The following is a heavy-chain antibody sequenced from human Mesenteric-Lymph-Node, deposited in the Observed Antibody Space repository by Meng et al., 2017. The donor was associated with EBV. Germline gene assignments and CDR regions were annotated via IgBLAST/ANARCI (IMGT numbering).Heavy chain of an antibody. D-gene: IGHD4-17*01. CDR1: GGSISSGGFY. CDR3: ARTNYGDYNWFDP. V-gene: IGHV4-31*03. J-gene: IGHJ5*02. Sequence: QVPLPESGPGLVKPSQTLSLTCTVSGGSISSGGFYWSWIRQHPGKGLEWIGYIYYSGSTYYKPSLRSRVAISIDTSKNQFSLKLTSVTAADTAVYFCARTNYGDYNWFDPWGQGTLVTVSS. CDR2: IYYSGST.